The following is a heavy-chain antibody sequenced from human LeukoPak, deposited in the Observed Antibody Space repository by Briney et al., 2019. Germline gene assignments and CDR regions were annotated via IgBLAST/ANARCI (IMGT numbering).Heavy chain of an antibody. V-gene: IGHV3-11*04. Sequence: GGSLRLSCAASGFIVRDYSMSWLRQGPGKGLEWISYISRSGGIIDYADAVKGRFTISRDSAKNSLYLQMNSLRAEDTAVYYCATYSSSNGREFQYWGQGTLVTVSS. J-gene: IGHJ1*01. CDR3: ATYSSSNGREFQY. CDR2: ISRSGGII. D-gene: IGHD2-2*01. CDR1: GFIVRDYS.